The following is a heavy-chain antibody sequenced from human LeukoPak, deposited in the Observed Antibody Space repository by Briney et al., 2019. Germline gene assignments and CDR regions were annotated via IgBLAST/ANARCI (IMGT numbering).Heavy chain of an antibody. CDR3: AKGGSSSWDFFDY. CDR2: IRYDANIE. CDR1: GFTFSSYW. V-gene: IGHV3-30*02. Sequence: GGSLRLSCAASGFTFSSYWMSWVRQAPGKGLEWVAFIRYDANIEYYADSVKGRFTISRDNSKNTLFLQMNSLRAVDTAVYYCAKGGSSSWDFFDYWGQGTLVTVSS. J-gene: IGHJ4*02. D-gene: IGHD6-13*01.